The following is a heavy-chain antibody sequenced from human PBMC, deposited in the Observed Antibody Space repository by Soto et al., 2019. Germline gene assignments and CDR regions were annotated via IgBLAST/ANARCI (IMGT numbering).Heavy chain of an antibody. CDR3: ARSSIAARLDWFDA. D-gene: IGHD6-6*01. CDR1: GYSFTNFW. J-gene: IGHJ5*02. Sequence: EVQLVQSGAEVKKPGESLKISCKGSGYSFTNFWIGWVRQMPGKGLEWMGIIYPGDSDTRYSTSFQGQVTISDDKSISTAYLLWSSLKASDTAMYYCARSSIAARLDWFDAWGQGTLVTVSS. CDR2: IYPGDSDT. V-gene: IGHV5-51*03.